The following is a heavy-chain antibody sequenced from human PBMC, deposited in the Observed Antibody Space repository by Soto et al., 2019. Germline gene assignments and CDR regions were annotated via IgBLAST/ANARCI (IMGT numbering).Heavy chain of an antibody. CDR2: IYYSGST. V-gene: IGHV4-31*03. J-gene: IGHJ5*02. D-gene: IGHD2-8*02. CDR3: ATLPPRIVVVVTPIPT. CDR1: GGSISSGGYD. Sequence: PSETLSLTCTVSGGSISSGGYDWSWIRQHPGKGLEWIGYIYYSGSTYYKPSLKSRVTISVDTSNNQFSLMLRSVTAADTAVYYCATLPPRIVVVVTPIPTWGQGTLVTVSS.